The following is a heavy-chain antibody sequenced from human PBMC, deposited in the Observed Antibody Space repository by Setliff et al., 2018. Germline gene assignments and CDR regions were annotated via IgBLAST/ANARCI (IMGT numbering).Heavy chain of an antibody. D-gene: IGHD2-15*01. CDR3: ARTCSGSGCYAGLES. Sequence: PGGSLRLSCAASGFTFSNSEMNWVRQAPGKGLEWIASINRSGSIIYYADSVKGRFTVSRDNAKNSLYLQMNSLRPEDTAVYYCARTCSGSGCYAGLESWGQGTPVTVSS. V-gene: IGHV3-48*03. CDR1: GFTFSNSE. CDR2: INRSGSII. J-gene: IGHJ4*02.